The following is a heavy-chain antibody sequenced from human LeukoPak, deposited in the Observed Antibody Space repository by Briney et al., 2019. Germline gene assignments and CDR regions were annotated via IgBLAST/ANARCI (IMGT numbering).Heavy chain of an antibody. D-gene: IGHD3-10*01. CDR3: ATYPSYYYGSGSYDY. CDR1: GYTLTELS. V-gene: IGHV1-24*01. Sequence: ASVKVSCKVSGYTLTELSMHWVRQAPGKGLEWMGRFDPEDGETIYAQKFQGRVTMTEDTSTDTAYMKLSSLRSEDTAVYYCATYPSYYYGSGSYDYWGQGTLDTVSS. CDR2: FDPEDGET. J-gene: IGHJ4*02.